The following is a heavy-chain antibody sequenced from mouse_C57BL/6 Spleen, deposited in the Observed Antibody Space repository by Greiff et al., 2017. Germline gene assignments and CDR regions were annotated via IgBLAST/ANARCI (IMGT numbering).Heavy chain of an antibody. CDR1: GFTFSSYA. J-gene: IGHJ1*03. D-gene: IGHD1-1*01. CDR3: ASDYYCSSSPGYFDV. V-gene: IGHV5-4*03. Sequence: EVMLVESGGGLVKPGGSLKLSCAASGFTFSSYAMSWVRQTPEKRLEWVATISDGGSYTYYPDNVKGRFTISRDKATNKLYLQMSNLKSEDTAMYYGASDYYCSSSPGYFDVWGTGTTVTVAS. CDR2: ISDGGSYT.